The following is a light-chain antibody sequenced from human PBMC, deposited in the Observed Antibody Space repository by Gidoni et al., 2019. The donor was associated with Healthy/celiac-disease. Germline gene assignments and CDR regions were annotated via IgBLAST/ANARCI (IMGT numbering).Light chain of an antibody. Sequence: DIQMNQSPSSLSASVGDRVTIPCRASQSISSYLNWYQQKPGKAPKLLIYAASSLQSGVPSRFSGSGSGTDFTLTISSLQPEDFATYYCQQRYSTPFTFGGGTKVEIK. CDR1: QSISSY. V-gene: IGKV1-39*01. J-gene: IGKJ4*01. CDR2: AAS. CDR3: QQRYSTPFT.